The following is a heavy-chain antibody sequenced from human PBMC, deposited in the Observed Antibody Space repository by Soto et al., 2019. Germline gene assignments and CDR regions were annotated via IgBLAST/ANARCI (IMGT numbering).Heavy chain of an antibody. CDR2: ISAYNGNT. V-gene: IGHV1-18*01. CDR1: GYTFTSYG. Sequence: QVHLVQSGAEVKKPGASVKVSCKASGYTFTSYGITWVRQAPGQGLEWMGWISAYNGNTNYAQKLQGRVTMTTDTSTSTDYKELRSLRSDDTVEYYWANDSGGYPTGWFDPWGQGTLVTVSS. J-gene: IGHJ5*02. CDR3: ANDSGGYPTGWFDP. D-gene: IGHD6-13*01.